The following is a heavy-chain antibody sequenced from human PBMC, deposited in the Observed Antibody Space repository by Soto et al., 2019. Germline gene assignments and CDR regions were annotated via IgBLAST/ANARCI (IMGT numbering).Heavy chain of an antibody. D-gene: IGHD1-7*01. CDR3: ARDQAGSAGTTMSFDY. CDR1: GGTFSSYA. J-gene: IGHJ4*02. V-gene: IGHV1-69*13. CDR2: IIPIFGTA. Sequence: SAKVSCKSSGGTFSSYAIIWVRQAPGQGLEWMGGIIPIFGTANYAQKFQGRVTITADESTSTAYMELSSLRSEDTAVYYCARDQAGSAGTTMSFDYWGQGTLVNVSS.